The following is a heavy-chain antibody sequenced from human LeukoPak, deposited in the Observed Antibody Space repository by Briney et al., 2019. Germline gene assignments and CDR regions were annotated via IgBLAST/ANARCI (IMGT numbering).Heavy chain of an antibody. V-gene: IGHV4-59*01. Sequence: SETLSLTCNVSGGSINSLYWSWIRQPPGKGLEWIGYIYGSGSTNYNPSLKSRVTISVDTSKNQFSLKLSSVTAADTAVYYCARELWFGELWENAFDIWGQGTMVTVSS. J-gene: IGHJ3*02. CDR1: GGSINSLY. CDR2: IYGSGST. CDR3: ARELWFGELWENAFDI. D-gene: IGHD3-10*01.